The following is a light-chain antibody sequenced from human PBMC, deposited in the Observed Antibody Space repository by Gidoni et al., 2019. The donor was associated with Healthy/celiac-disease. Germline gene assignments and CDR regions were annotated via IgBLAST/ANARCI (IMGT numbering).Light chain of an antibody. CDR3: SSYTSSSVV. Sequence: QSALTQPASVSGSPGQSITISCTGTSSYVGGYNYVSWYQQHPGKAPKLMIYDVSNRPSGVSNRISGLQAEDEADYYCSSYTSSSVVFGGGTKLTVL. CDR2: DVS. J-gene: IGLJ2*01. CDR1: SSYVGGYNY. V-gene: IGLV2-14*01.